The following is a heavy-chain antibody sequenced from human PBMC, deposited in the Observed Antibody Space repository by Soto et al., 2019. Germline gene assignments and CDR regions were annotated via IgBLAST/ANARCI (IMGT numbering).Heavy chain of an antibody. CDR2: IIPIFGTA. J-gene: IGHJ6*02. CDR1: GGAFSSYA. V-gene: IGHV1-69*06. CDR3: ATGGYSSSWYVRSYYYYGMDV. Sequence: SVKVSCKASGGAFSSYAISWVRQAPGQGLEWMGGIIPIFGTANYAQKFQGRVTITADKSTSTAYMELSSLRSEDTAVYYCATGGYSSSWYVRSYYYYGMDVWGQGTTVTVSS. D-gene: IGHD6-13*01.